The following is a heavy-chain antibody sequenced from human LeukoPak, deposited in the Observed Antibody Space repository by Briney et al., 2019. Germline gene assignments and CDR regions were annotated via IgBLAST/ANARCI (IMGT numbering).Heavy chain of an antibody. D-gene: IGHD4-17*01. Sequence: GVSLRLSCAASGFTFSSYGMHWVRQAPGKGLEWVAVISYDGSNKYYADSVKGRFTISRDNSKNTLYLQMNSLRAEDTAVYYCARETTDAFDIWGQGTMDTVSS. J-gene: IGHJ3*02. CDR1: GFTFSSYG. CDR2: ISYDGSNK. V-gene: IGHV3-30*03. CDR3: ARETTDAFDI.